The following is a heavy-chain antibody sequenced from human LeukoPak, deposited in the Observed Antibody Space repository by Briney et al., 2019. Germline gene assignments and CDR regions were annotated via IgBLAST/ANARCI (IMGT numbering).Heavy chain of an antibody. CDR3: ARDGPLTYSNFNHYYYYYMDV. D-gene: IGHD4-11*01. Sequence: ASVKVSCKASGGTFSSYAISWVRQAPGQGLEWMGGIIPIFGTANYAQKFQGRVTITTDESTSTAYMELSSLRSEDTAVYYCARDGPLTYSNFNHYYYYYMDVWGKGTTVTVSS. V-gene: IGHV1-69*05. CDR1: GGTFSSYA. CDR2: IIPIFGTA. J-gene: IGHJ6*03.